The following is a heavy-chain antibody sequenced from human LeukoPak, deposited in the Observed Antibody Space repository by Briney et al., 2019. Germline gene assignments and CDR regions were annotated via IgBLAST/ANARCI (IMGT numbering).Heavy chain of an antibody. J-gene: IGHJ1*01. CDR1: GFTFSSYE. CDR3: VRSITMFQH. D-gene: IGHD3-10*01. Sequence: HPGGSLRLSCAASGFTFSSYEMNWARQAPGKGLEWVSYISSSGSTIYYADSVKGRFTISRDNAKNSLYLQMNSLRVEDTALYYCVRSITMFQHWGQGTLVTVSS. CDR2: ISSSGSTI. V-gene: IGHV3-48*03.